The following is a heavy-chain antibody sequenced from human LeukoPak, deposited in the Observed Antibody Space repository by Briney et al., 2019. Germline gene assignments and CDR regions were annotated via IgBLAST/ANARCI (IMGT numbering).Heavy chain of an antibody. CDR3: AKDHRFFEYLGKAFDS. CDR2: ISYDGSNK. CDR1: GFTFSSYA. J-gene: IGHJ3*02. V-gene: IGHV3-30*04. D-gene: IGHD3-3*01. Sequence: PGRSLRLSCAASGFTFSSYAMHWVRQAPGKGLEWVAVISYDGSNKFYADSMKDRFTISRDNSKNMLYLQVNSLRTEDTAVYYCAKDHRFFEYLGKAFDSWGQGTKVTVSS.